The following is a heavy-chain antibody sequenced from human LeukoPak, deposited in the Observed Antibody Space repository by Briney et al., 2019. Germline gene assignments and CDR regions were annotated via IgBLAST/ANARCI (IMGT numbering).Heavy chain of an antibody. V-gene: IGHV3-53*01. D-gene: IGHD3-10*01. J-gene: IGHJ4*02. CDR3: ARSLLWVGFFDY. Sequence: GGSLRLSCTVSGFTVSSDSMSWVRQAPGKGLEWVSFIYSGGSTHYSDSVKGRFTISRDNSKNTLSFQLNSLRVEDTAVYYCARSLLWVGFFDYWGQGTLVTVSS. CDR1: GFTVSSDS. CDR2: IYSGGST.